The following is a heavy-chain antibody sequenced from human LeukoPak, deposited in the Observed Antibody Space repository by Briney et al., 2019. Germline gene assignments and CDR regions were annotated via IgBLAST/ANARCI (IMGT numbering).Heavy chain of an antibody. D-gene: IGHD3-10*01. CDR1: GASIRSSSYY. J-gene: IGHJ3*02. CDR3: ARESVSYYYGSGSILDI. Sequence: SETLSLTCIVSGASIRSSSYYWGWIRQPPGKGLEWIGTIYYSGSTNYNPSLKSRVTISVDTSKNQFSLKLSSVTAADTAVYYCARESVSYYYGSGSILDIWGQGTMVTVSS. V-gene: IGHV4-39*07. CDR2: IYYSGST.